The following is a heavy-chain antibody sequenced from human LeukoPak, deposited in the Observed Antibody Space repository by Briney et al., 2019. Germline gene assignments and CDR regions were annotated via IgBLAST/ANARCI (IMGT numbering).Heavy chain of an antibody. D-gene: IGHD2-2*01. J-gene: IGHJ4*02. CDR1: GFTFSSYG. V-gene: IGHV3-30*02. CDR3: AKDDKYQLRYYFDY. Sequence: GGSLRLSCAASGFTFSSYGMYWVRQAPGKGLEWVAFIRYDGSNKYYAGSVKGRFTISRDNSKNTLYLQMNSLRAEDTAVYYCAKDDKYQLRYYFDYWGQGTLVTVSS. CDR2: IRYDGSNK.